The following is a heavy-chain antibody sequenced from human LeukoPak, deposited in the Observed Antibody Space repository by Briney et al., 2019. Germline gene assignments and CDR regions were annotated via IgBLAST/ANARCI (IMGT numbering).Heavy chain of an antibody. Sequence: GGSLRPSCAASGFTFSSYAMSWVRQAPGKGLEWVSAISGSGGSTYYADSVKGRFTISRDNSKNTLYLQMNSLRAEDTAVYYCAKFSAYSSGWYGPSDYWGQGTLVTVSS. CDR1: GFTFSSYA. J-gene: IGHJ4*02. D-gene: IGHD6-19*01. V-gene: IGHV3-23*01. CDR3: AKFSAYSSGWYGPSDY. CDR2: ISGSGGST.